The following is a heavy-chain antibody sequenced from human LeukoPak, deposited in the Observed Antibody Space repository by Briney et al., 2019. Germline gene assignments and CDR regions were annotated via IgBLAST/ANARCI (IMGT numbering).Heavy chain of an antibody. Sequence: GGSLRLSCAASGFTLSSYWMSWVRQAPGKGLEWVANTEQDGSEKYYVDSVKGRFTISRDNAENSLYLQMNSLRAEDTAVYYCASGITGTTSYWGQGTLVTVSS. CDR3: ASGITGTTSY. CDR1: GFTLSSYW. CDR2: TEQDGSEK. D-gene: IGHD1-20*01. V-gene: IGHV3-7*01. J-gene: IGHJ4*02.